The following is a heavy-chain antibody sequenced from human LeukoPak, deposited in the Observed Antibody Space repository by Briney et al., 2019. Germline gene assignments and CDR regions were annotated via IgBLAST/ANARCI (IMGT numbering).Heavy chain of an antibody. CDR3: ASLEGLRDP. J-gene: IGHJ5*02. V-gene: IGHV4-59*08. D-gene: IGHD3-16*01. CDR2: IYYSGST. CDR1: GGSIGSYY. Sequence: SETLSLTCTVSGGSIGSYYWSWIRQPPGKGLEWIGYIYYSGSTNYNPSLKSRVTISVDTSKNQFSLKLSSVTAADTAVYYCASLEGLRDPWGQGTLVTVSS.